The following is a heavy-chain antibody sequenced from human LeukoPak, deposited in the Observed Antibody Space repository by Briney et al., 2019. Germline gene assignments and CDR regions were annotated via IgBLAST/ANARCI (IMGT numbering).Heavy chain of an antibody. D-gene: IGHD6-19*01. CDR1: GFTFSGYW. Sequence: GGSLRLSCAASGFTFSGYWMSWVRQAPGKGLEWVANIKQDGSEKYYVDSVKGRFTISSDNAKNSVYLQMNSLRAEDTAVYYCARDEGYSRAWYSGWFDPWGQGTLVTVSS. V-gene: IGHV3-7*01. J-gene: IGHJ5*02. CDR2: IKQDGSEK. CDR3: ARDEGYSRAWYSGWFDP.